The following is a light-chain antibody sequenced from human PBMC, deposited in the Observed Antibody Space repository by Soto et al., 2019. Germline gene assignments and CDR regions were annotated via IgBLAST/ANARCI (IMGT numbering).Light chain of an antibody. CDR3: QHYHSFPHT. J-gene: IGKJ2*01. V-gene: IGKV1-5*01. CDR1: QTISSW. Sequence: DIQMTQSPSALSGSLGDRVTIPCRASQTISSWLAWYQQKPGKAPNLLIYNGSSLESGVPSRFSGGGSGTEFTLTISNLQPDDFASDYCQHYHSFPHTFGQGTKVDI. CDR2: NGS.